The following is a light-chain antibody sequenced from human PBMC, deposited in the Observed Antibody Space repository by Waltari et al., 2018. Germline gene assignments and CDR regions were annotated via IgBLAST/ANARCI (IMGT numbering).Light chain of an antibody. CDR1: TLPNKY. CDR3: YSTLGSDNHGAV. V-gene: IGLV3-10*01. Sequence: SSELTQPPSVSVSPGQTARITCYGDTLPNKYVYWYHQKSGRAPVLVIYEDNKRPSGMAERFSGSSSGTMAALTISGAQVEDEGDYYCYSTLGSDNHGAVFGGGTTLTVL. CDR2: EDN. J-gene: IGLJ3*02.